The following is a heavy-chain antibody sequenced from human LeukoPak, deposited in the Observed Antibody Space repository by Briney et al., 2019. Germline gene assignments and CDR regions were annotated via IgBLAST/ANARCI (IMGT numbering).Heavy chain of an antibody. CDR2: ISGSGGTI. CDR3: TKDGYGSDYGNWFDP. Sequence: PGGSLRLSCAASGFTFSSYAMSWVRQAPGKGLEWVSVISGSGGTIYYADSVKGRFTISRDNSKNTLYLQMNSLRAEDTAVYYCTKDGYGSDYGNWFDPWGQGTLVTVSS. CDR1: GFTFSSYA. J-gene: IGHJ5*02. V-gene: IGHV3-23*01. D-gene: IGHD3-10*01.